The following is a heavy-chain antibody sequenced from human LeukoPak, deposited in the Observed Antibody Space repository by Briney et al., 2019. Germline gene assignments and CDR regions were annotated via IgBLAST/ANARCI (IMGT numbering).Heavy chain of an antibody. D-gene: IGHD1-26*01. V-gene: IGHV3-7*03. J-gene: IGHJ4*02. CDR1: GFTFSSYW. Sequence: GGSLRLSCAASGFTFSSYWMSWVRQAPGKGPEWVANINKDGGEKYYVDSVKGRFTISRDNAKNSLYLQMNSLRADDTAVHYCVKDSPPRYSGSPPAYWGQGTLVTVSS. CDR2: INKDGGEK. CDR3: VKDSPPRYSGSPPAY.